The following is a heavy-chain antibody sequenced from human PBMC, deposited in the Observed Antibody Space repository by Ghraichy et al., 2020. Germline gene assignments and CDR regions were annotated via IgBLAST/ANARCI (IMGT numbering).Heavy chain of an antibody. CDR1: GGSISSGGYY. V-gene: IGHV4-31*03. CDR2: IYYSGST. D-gene: IGHD2-21*01. J-gene: IGHJ3*02. CDR3: ARLDPVEAFDI. Sequence: SETLSLTCTVSGGSISSGGYYWSWIRQHPGKGLEWIGYIYYSGSTYYNPSLKSRVTISVDTSKNQFSLKLSSVTAADTAVYYCARLDPVEAFDIWGQGPMVTVSS.